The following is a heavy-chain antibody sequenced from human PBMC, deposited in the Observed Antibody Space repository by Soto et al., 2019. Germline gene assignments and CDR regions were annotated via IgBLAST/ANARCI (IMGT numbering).Heavy chain of an antibody. V-gene: IGHV4-31*03. D-gene: IGHD6-6*01. CDR1: GGSISSGGYY. CDR2: IYYSGST. Sequence: SETLSLTCTVSGGSISSGGYYWSWIRQHPGKGLEWIGYIYYSGSTYYNPSLKSRVTISVDTSKNQFSLKLSSVTAADTAAYYCARDVYSSSSSIYGMDVWGQGTTVTVSS. J-gene: IGHJ6*02. CDR3: ARDVYSSSSSIYGMDV.